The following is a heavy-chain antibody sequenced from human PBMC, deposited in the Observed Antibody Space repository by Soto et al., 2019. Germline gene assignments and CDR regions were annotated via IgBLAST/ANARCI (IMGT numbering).Heavy chain of an antibody. CDR1: GGSISSYY. V-gene: IGHV4-4*07. CDR3: ARDRGLAAAGSGYYYYGMDG. CDR2: IYTSGST. Sequence: SETLSLTCTVSGGSISSYYWSWIRQPAGKGLEWIGRIYTSGSTNYNPSLKSRVTMSVDTSKNQFSLKLSSVTAADTAVYYCARDRGLAAAGSGYYYYGMDGWGQGTTVTVS. D-gene: IGHD6-13*01. J-gene: IGHJ6*02.